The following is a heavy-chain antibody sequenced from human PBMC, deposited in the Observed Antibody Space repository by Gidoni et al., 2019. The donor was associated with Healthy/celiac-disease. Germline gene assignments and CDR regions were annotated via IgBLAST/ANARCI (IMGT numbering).Heavy chain of an antibody. CDR1: GGSISSYY. V-gene: IGHV4-59*01. Sequence: QVQLQESGPGLVKPSETLSLTCTVSGGSISSYYWRWIRQPPGKGLEWIGYIYYSGSTNYNPSLKSRVTISVDTSKNQFSLKLSSVTAADTAVYYCARVGYGDHFDYWGQGTLVTVSS. CDR3: ARVGYGDHFDY. CDR2: IYYSGST. D-gene: IGHD4-17*01. J-gene: IGHJ4*02.